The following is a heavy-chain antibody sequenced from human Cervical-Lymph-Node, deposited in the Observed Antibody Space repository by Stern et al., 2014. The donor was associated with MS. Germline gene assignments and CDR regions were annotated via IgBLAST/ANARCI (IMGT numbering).Heavy chain of an antibody. CDR1: GDTFSTHA. CDR2: IIPILDTT. Sequence: VQLVESGAEVKKPGSSVKVSCKSSGDTFSTHAISWVRQAPGQGLERMGRIIPILDTTDYAQKFQGRLTIDADESTSTAYMELSSLTPDDTAVYYCARKKSNCSGGSCFSSLDYWGQGTLVTVSS. J-gene: IGHJ4*02. V-gene: IGHV1-69*11. D-gene: IGHD2-15*01. CDR3: ARKKSNCSGGSCFSSLDY.